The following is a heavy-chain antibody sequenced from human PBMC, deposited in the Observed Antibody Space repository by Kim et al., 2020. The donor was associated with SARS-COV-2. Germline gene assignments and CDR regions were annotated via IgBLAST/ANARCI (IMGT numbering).Heavy chain of an antibody. D-gene: IGHD6-13*01. Sequence: YADSVKGRFTTSRDNSKNTLYLQMNSLRAEDTAVYYCAFSRIAAAGPVDYWGQGTLVTVSS. V-gene: IGHV3-23*01. J-gene: IGHJ4*02. CDR3: AFSRIAAAGPVDY.